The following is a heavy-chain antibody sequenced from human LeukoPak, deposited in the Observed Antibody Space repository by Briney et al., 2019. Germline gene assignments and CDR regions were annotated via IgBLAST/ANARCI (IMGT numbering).Heavy chain of an antibody. Sequence: SETLSLTCTVSGYSISSGYYWGWIRQPPGKGLEWIGSIYHSGSTYYNPSLKSRVTISVDTSKNQFSLKLSSVTAADTAVYYCARSGSSWYFDYWGQGTLVTVSS. CDR2: IYHSGST. CDR1: GYSISSGYY. V-gene: IGHV4-38-2*02. CDR3: ARSGSSWYFDY. D-gene: IGHD6-13*01. J-gene: IGHJ4*02.